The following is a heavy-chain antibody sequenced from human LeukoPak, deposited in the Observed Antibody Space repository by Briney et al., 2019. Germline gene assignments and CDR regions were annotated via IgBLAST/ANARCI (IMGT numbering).Heavy chain of an antibody. CDR3: AKGAAEHQLVPFDP. J-gene: IGHJ5*02. CDR2: ISGSGGST. V-gene: IGHV3-23*01. D-gene: IGHD6-13*01. Sequence: GGSLRLSCAASEFTFSSYGMSRVRQAPGKGLEWVSAISGSGGSTYYADCMKGRFTIYRDNCKNRLYMEMNSLRAEDTAVYYCAKGAAEHQLVPFDPWGQGTLVTVSS. CDR1: EFTFSSYG.